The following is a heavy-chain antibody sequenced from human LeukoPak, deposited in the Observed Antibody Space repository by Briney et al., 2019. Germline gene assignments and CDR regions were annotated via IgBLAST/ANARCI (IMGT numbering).Heavy chain of an antibody. CDR3: ARLDCSSTSCFGGYNWFDP. V-gene: IGHV4-38-2*01. CDR1: GYSISSDYY. CDR2: IYHSGST. J-gene: IGHJ5*02. Sequence: SQTLSLTCAVSGYSISSDYYWGWIRQPPGRGLELIGNIYHSGSTYYSPSLKSRVTISVDTSKNQFSLKLSSVTAADTAVYYCARLDCSSTSCFGGYNWFDPWGQGTLVTVSS. D-gene: IGHD2-2*01.